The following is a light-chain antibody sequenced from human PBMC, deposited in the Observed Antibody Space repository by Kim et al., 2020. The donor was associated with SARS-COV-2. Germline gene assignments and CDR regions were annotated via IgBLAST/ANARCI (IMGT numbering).Light chain of an antibody. V-gene: IGKV3-11*01. Sequence: SLSPGERATLSCRASQRVSSYLAWYQQKPGQAPRLLIYDASNRATGIPARFSGSGSGTDFTLTISSLEPEDFAVYYCQQRSNWPTFGPGTKVDIK. J-gene: IGKJ3*01. CDR3: QQRSNWPT. CDR2: DAS. CDR1: QRVSSY.